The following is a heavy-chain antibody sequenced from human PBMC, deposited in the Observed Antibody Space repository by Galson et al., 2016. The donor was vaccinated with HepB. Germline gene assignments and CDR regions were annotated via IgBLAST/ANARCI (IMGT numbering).Heavy chain of an antibody. CDR3: ARGGRKGLWGYYFDY. CDR2: IYHLGNT. J-gene: IGHJ4*02. CDR1: GGSISSGGYY. Sequence: GGSISSGGYYWSWIRQHPGKGLEWIGYIYHLGNTYFNPSLKSRVTMSIDASKNQFSLKLSSVTAADTAVYYCARGGRKGLWGYYFDYWGQGILVPVSS. V-gene: IGHV4-31*02. D-gene: IGHD5-18*01.